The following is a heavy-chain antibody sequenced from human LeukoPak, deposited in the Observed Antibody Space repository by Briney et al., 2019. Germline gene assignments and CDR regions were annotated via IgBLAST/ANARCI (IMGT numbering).Heavy chain of an antibody. CDR1: GFTFSSYG. J-gene: IGHJ4*02. CDR3: ARAHSSGWYSDYSDY. D-gene: IGHD6-19*01. CDR2: IWYDGSNK. V-gene: IGHV3-33*01. Sequence: GGSLRLSCAASGFTFSSYGMHWVGQAPGKGLEWVAVIWYDGSNKYYADSVKGRFTISRDNSKNTLYLQMNSLRAEDTAVYYCARAHSSGWYSDYSDYWGQGTLVTVSS.